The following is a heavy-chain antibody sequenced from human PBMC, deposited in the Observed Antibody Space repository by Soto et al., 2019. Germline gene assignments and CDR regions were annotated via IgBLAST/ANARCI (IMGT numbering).Heavy chain of an antibody. D-gene: IGHD4-17*01. Sequence: EVQLVESGGGLVQPGGSLRLSCAASGFTFSSYSMNWVRQAPGKGLEWVSYISSSSSTIYYADSVKGRFTISIDNAKKLLYLQMNSLRDENTAVYYCARDSRWVGDYFDCWGQGTLFTGSS. J-gene: IGHJ4*02. V-gene: IGHV3-48*02. CDR2: ISSSSSTI. CDR3: ARDSRWVGDYFDC. CDR1: GFTFSSYS.